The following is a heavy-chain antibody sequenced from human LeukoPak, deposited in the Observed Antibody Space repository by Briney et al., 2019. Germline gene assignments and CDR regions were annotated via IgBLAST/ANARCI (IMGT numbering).Heavy chain of an antibody. D-gene: IGHD5-18*01. Sequence: GGSLRLSCAASGFTFDDYDMTWVRQAPGEGLEWVANIKKDGSEKYYVDSVKGRFTISRDNAKTSLYLQMNSLRAEDTAVYYCARDLSGVTGYTYGRGIDYWGQGTLVTVSS. V-gene: IGHV3-7*01. J-gene: IGHJ4*02. CDR1: GFTFDDYD. CDR2: IKKDGSEK. CDR3: ARDLSGVTGYTYGRGIDY.